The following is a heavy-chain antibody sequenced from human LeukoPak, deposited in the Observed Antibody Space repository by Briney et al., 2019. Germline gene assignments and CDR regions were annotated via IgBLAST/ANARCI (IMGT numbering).Heavy chain of an antibody. Sequence: GGSLRLSCAASGFSFSNYWMTWVRQAPGKGLEWVANIKQDGSEKYYVDSVKGRFTISRDNAKNSLYLQMNSLRAEDTAVYYCASDRDYYDSSGYLFDYWGQGTLVTVSS. D-gene: IGHD3-22*01. J-gene: IGHJ4*02. CDR3: ASDRDYYDSSGYLFDY. CDR2: IKQDGSEK. V-gene: IGHV3-7*01. CDR1: GFSFSNYW.